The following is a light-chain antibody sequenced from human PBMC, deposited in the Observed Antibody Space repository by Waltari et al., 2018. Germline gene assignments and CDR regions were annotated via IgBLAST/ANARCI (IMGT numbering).Light chain of an antibody. CDR3: QQYYTTPCT. V-gene: IGKV4-1*01. Sequence: DIVLTQSPDSLALSLGESATISGRSSKSVLSSTNSNNYLAWYQQRPGQPPKLLFYWASTRVSGVPDRFDGSGSGTDFTLTISSLQAEDLAVYYCQQYYTTPCTFGQGTRLEIK. J-gene: IGKJ2*02. CDR2: WAS. CDR1: KSVLSSTNSNNY.